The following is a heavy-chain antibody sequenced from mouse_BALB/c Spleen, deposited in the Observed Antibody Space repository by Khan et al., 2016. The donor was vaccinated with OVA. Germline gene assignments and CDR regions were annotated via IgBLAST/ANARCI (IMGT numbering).Heavy chain of an antibody. CDR3: VRDGAYHRNDGWFAY. J-gene: IGHJ3*01. CDR1: GYTFTSYT. CDR2: INPSNGYT. Sequence: VQLQQSGAELARPGASVKMSCKASGYTFTSYTIHWIKKRPEQGLEWIGYINPSNGYTNYNQKFKDKATLTTDKSSTTAYLQLSSLTSDDSAVXNCVRDGAYHRNDGWFAYWGQGTLVTVSA. D-gene: IGHD2-14*01. V-gene: IGHV1-4*01.